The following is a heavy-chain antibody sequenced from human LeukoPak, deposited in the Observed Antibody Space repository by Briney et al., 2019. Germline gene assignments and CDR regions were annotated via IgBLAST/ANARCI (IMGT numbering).Heavy chain of an antibody. CDR3: AKLSAYYDILTGYYAEYFQH. J-gene: IGHJ1*01. D-gene: IGHD3-9*01. CDR2: ISGSGGST. CDR1: GFTFNNYG. V-gene: IGHV3-23*01. Sequence: GGSLRLSCAASGFTFNNYGMSWVRQAPGKGLEWVSAISGSGGSTYYGDSVKGRFTISRDNSKNTLYLQMNSLRAEDTAVYYCAKLSAYYDILTGYYAEYFQHWGQGTLVTVSS.